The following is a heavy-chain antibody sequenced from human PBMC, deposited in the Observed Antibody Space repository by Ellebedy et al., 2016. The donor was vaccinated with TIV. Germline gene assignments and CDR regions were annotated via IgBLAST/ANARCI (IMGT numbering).Heavy chain of an antibody. J-gene: IGHJ4*02. Sequence: PGGSLRLSCVASGFTFSKYGMNWVRQAPGKGLEWVSYISGSSNTKNYADSVKGRFTISRDNAKNSLYLQMNSLRAEDTAIYYCARGKSGTYIHHAFDYWGQGTLVTVSS. D-gene: IGHD1-14*01. CDR3: ARGKSGTYIHHAFDY. CDR2: ISGSSNTK. V-gene: IGHV3-48*04. CDR1: GFTFSKYG.